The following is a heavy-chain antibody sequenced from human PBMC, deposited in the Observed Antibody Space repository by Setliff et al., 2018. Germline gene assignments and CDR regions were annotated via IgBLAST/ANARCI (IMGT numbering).Heavy chain of an antibody. CDR1: GGTFSNYG. D-gene: IGHD2-15*01. J-gene: IGHJ6*03. CDR3: AREGVDTRSSTDYRYYMDV. V-gene: IGHV1-69*05. CDR2: TIPLFGTT. Sequence: GASVKVSCKASGGTFSNYGVSWVRQAPGQGLEWMGGTIPLFGTTDYAQKFHGRVTIITDESTSTAYMELSRLTSDDTAAYYCAREGVDTRSSTDYRYYMDVWGQGTTVTVSS.